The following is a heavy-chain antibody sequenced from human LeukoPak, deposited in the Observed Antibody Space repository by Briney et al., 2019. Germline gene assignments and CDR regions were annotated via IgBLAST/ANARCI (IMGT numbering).Heavy chain of an antibody. D-gene: IGHD1-26*01. CDR2: VWYDGSNI. CDR3: ARGGYSGTYYFDY. V-gene: IGHV3-33*08. CDR1: GLTVSTNY. Sequence: GGSLRLSCAASGLTVSTNYMNWVRQAPGKGLEWVAVVWYDGSNIQYVDSVKGRFTISRDNSKSTLYLQMNSLTAEDTAVYYCARGGYSGTYYFDYWGQGTLVTVSS. J-gene: IGHJ4*02.